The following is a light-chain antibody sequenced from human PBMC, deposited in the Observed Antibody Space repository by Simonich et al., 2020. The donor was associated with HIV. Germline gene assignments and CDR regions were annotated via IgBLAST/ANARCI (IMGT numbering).Light chain of an antibody. V-gene: IGKV1-33*01. CDR1: QDISNY. CDR2: DAS. CDR3: QQAINFPRT. Sequence: DIQMTQSPSSLSASVGDRVTITCQASQDISNYLNWYQQKPGKAPKLLIYDASNLETGVPSRFSGSGSGTDFTLTISSLQPEDFATYYCQQAINFPRTFGQGTKVEVK. J-gene: IGKJ1*01.